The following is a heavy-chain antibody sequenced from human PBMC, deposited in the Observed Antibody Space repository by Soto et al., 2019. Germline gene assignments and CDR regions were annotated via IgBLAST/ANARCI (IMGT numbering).Heavy chain of an antibody. J-gene: IGHJ4*02. V-gene: IGHV4-30-2*01. CDR2: IYHSGST. CDR1: GGSISSGGYS. CDR3: ASMRGGDDSRGYDY. D-gene: IGHD3-22*01. Sequence: QLQLQESGSGLVKPSQTLSLTCAVSGGSISSGGYSWSWIRQPPGKGLEWIGYIYHSGSTYYNPSVKSRVNISVDRSKNQFSLKLSSVTAADTAVYYCASMRGGDDSRGYDYWGQGTLVTVSS.